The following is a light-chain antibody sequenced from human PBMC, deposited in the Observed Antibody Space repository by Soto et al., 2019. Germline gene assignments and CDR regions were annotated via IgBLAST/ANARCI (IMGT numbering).Light chain of an antibody. CDR2: WAS. V-gene: IGKV4-1*01. CDR1: QSVFFNSNNKNY. CDR3: QQYYNIPPT. Sequence: DIVMTQSPDSLAVSLGERATINCKSSQSVFFNSNNKNYLAWYQQKPGQPPKLLIYWASTRESGVPDRFSGSGSGKDFTPTISSLQAEDVAVYYCQQYYNIPPTFGQGTKVEI. J-gene: IGKJ1*01.